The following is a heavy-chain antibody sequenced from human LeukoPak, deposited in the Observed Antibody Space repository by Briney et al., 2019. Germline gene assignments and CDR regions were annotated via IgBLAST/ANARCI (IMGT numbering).Heavy chain of an antibody. V-gene: IGHV3-21*01. CDR3: ARVGEKAFHLWPEIDY. CDR1: GFTFSSYS. D-gene: IGHD5-24*01. CDR2: ISTSSSYI. J-gene: IGHJ4*02. Sequence: GGSLRLSCGASGFTFSSYSMNWVRQAPGKGLEWVSCISTSSSYIYYADSVKGRFTISRDNAKISLYLQMNSLRAEDTAVYYCARVGEKAFHLWPEIDYWGQGTLVTVSS.